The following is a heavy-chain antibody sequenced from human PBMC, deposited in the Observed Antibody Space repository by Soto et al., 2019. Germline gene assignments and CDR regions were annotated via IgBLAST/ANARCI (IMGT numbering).Heavy chain of an antibody. V-gene: IGHV3-30-3*01. CDR1: GFTFSDYP. CDR2: ISYDGNDE. Sequence: QVKLVESGGGVVQPGASLRLSCVASGFTFSDYPLHWVRRAPAKGLEWVAVISYDGNDESYSDSVKGRFTISRDNSKTTVYLQMNSLRADDMAVYHCARDMRHDYASGRLDYLGQGTLVTVSS. CDR3: ARDMRHDYASGRLDY. J-gene: IGHJ4*02. D-gene: IGHD3-10*01.